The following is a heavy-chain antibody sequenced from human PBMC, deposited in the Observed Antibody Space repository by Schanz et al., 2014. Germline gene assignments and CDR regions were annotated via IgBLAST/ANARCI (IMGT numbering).Heavy chain of an antibody. CDR3: AKSQGSSFDS. J-gene: IGHJ4*02. Sequence: EVPLLESGGGLVQPGGSLRLSCAASGFPFSDYFMAWIRQPPGRGLEWVSAISGSGGSTYYADSVKGRFTISRDNSKNTLYLQMSSLRAEDTAVYYCAKSQGSSFDSWGQGTLVTVSS. CDR2: ISGSGGST. D-gene: IGHD6-13*01. CDR1: GFPFSDYF. V-gene: IGHV3-23*01.